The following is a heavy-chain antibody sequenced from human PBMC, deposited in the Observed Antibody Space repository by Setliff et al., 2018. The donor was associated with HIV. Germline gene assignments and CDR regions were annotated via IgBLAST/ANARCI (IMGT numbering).Heavy chain of an antibody. CDR1: GDSISSTTYY. V-gene: IGHV4-39*01. CDR2: IYPSGSA. CDR3: VRHGNQWLVTVDY. D-gene: IGHD6-19*01. J-gene: IGHJ4*02. Sequence: PSETLSLTCTVSGDSISSTTYYWGWIRQPPGKGLEWIGSIYPSGSAFYNPSLKSPVTMSVDTSRNQFSLKLSSVTAADTAIYYCVRHGNQWLVTVDYWGQGTQVTVSS.